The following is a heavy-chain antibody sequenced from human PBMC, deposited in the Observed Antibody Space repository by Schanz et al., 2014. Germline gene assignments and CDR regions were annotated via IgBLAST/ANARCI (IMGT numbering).Heavy chain of an antibody. V-gene: IGHV3-23*01. J-gene: IGHJ4*02. CDR3: ARKVVDTIGGYYDN. CDR1: GFSFSSYA. CDR2: MNESHSTI. D-gene: IGHD3-16*01. Sequence: EVQLLESGGGLVEPGGSLRLSCAASGFSFSSYAMGWVRQARGKGLEWVSAMNESHSTIYYADSVRGRFTISRDNAENTLFLQMNSLRAEDTAVYYCARKVVDTIGGYYDNWGQGALXIVSS.